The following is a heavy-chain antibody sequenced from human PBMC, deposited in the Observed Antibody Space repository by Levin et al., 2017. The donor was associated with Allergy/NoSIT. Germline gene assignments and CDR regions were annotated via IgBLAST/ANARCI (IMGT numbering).Heavy chain of an antibody. Sequence: GESLKISCAASGFTFSSYGMHWVRQAPGKGLEWVAVISYDGSNKYYADSVKGRFTISRDNSKNTLYLQMNSLRAEDTAVYYCAKEQVQLWSYYYYMDVWGKGTTVTVSS. CDR3: AKEQVQLWSYYYYMDV. V-gene: IGHV3-30*18. J-gene: IGHJ6*03. CDR1: GFTFSSYG. CDR2: ISYDGSNK. D-gene: IGHD5-18*01.